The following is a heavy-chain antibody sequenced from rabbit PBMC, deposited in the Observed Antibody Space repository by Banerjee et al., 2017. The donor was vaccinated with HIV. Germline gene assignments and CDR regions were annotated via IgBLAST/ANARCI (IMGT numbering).Heavy chain of an antibody. CDR2: IYTGNSDT. V-gene: IGHV1S45*01. D-gene: IGHD7-1*01. CDR3: ARDLAAVTGWNFNL. Sequence: QEQLEESGGGLVQPEGSLTLTCTASGFSFSNKYVMGWVRQAPGKGLEWIGYIYTGNSDTYYASWAKGRFTISKTSSTTVTLQMTSLTAADTATYFCARDLAAVTGWNFNLWGPGTLVTVS. J-gene: IGHJ4*01. CDR1: GFSFSNKYV.